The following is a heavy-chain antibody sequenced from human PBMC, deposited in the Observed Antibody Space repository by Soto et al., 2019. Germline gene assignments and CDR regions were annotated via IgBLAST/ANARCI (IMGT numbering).Heavy chain of an antibody. CDR3: ARGHYDFWSGSPRGYFDY. CDR1: GGSFSGYY. Sequence: QVQLQPWGAGLLKPSETLSLTCAVYGGSFSGYYWSWIRQPPGKGLEWIGEINHSGSTNYNPSLKSRVTISVDTSKNQFSLNLSSVTAADTAVYYCARGHYDFWSGSPRGYFDYWGQGTLVTVSS. J-gene: IGHJ4*02. CDR2: INHSGST. D-gene: IGHD3-3*01. V-gene: IGHV4-34*01.